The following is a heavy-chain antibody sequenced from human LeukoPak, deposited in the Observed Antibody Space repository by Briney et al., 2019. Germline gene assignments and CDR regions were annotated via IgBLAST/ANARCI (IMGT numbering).Heavy chain of an antibody. V-gene: IGHV3-48*01. CDR2: ISSSSSTI. Sequence: GGSLRLSCAASGFTFSSYSMNWVRQAPGKGLEWVSYISSSSSTIYYADSVKGRFTISRDNSKNTLYLQMNSLRAEDTAVYYCAKDLAVATLDYWGQGTLVTVSS. CDR1: GFTFSSYS. CDR3: AKDLAVATLDY. D-gene: IGHD5-12*01. J-gene: IGHJ4*02.